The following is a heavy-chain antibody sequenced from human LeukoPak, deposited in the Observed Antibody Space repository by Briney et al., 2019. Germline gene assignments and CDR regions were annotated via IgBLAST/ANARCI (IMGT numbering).Heavy chain of an antibody. D-gene: IGHD3-10*01. V-gene: IGHV3-64*01. CDR1: GFTFSSYA. CDR2: ISSNGGST. J-gene: IGHJ4*02. CDR3: ARSYGSGSEFDY. Sequence: GGSLRLSCAASGFTFSSYAMHWVGQAPGKGVEYVSAISSNGGSTYYANSVKGRFTISRDNSKNTLYLQMGSLRAEDMAVYYCARSYGSGSEFDYWGQGTLVTVSS.